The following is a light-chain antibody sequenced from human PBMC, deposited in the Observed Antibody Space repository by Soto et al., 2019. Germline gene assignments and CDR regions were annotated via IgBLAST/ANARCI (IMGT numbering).Light chain of an antibody. CDR1: SSDIGHYNY. CDR3: SSYGGNNNLL. Sequence: QSVLTQPPSASGSPGQSVTISCTGTSSDIGHYNYVSWYQQHPGKAPKLMIFEVSKRPSGVPDRFSGSKSGNTASLTVSGLQAEDEADYYCSSYGGNNNLLFGGGTKVTVL. V-gene: IGLV2-8*01. CDR2: EVS. J-gene: IGLJ2*01.